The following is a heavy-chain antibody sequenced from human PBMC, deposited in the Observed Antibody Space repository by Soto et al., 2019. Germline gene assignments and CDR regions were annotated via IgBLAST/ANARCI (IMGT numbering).Heavy chain of an antibody. Sequence: GGSLRLSCAASGFTFGGYSVNWVRQAPGKGLEWVSYISSSSSTIYQADSVKGRFTISRDNAKNSLYLQMNSLRAEDTAVYYCARGSYSGSYYGYWGQGTLVTVSS. CDR3: ARGSYSGSYYGY. J-gene: IGHJ4*02. CDR1: GFTFGGYS. V-gene: IGHV3-48*01. D-gene: IGHD1-26*01. CDR2: ISSSSSTI.